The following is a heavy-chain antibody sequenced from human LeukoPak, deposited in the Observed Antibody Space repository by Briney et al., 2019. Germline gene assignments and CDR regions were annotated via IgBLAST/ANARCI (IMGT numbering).Heavy chain of an antibody. J-gene: IGHJ3*02. CDR1: GFTFSSYW. CDR2: IKQDGSER. CDR3: ARDSSSGFQGTFDI. Sequence: PGGSLRLSCAASGFTFSSYWMSWVRQAPGKGLEWVANIKQDGSERYYVDSVKGRFTISRDIAKNSLYLQMNSLRAEDTAVYYCARDSSSGFQGTFDIWGQGTMVTVSS. D-gene: IGHD6-19*01. V-gene: IGHV3-7*01.